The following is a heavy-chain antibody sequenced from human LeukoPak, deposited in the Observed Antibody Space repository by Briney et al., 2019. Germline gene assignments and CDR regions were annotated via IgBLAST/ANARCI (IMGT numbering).Heavy chain of an antibody. CDR2: IYYSGST. V-gene: IGHV4-39*07. CDR3: ARYDFNKYFDY. J-gene: IGHJ4*02. CDR1: GGSISSSSYY. Sequence: SETLSLTCTVSGGSISSSSYYWGWIRQPPGKGLEWIGSIYYSGSTYYNPSLKSRATMSVDTSKNQFSLKLTSVTAADTAVYYCARYDFNKYFDYWGQGILVTVSS. D-gene: IGHD3-3*01.